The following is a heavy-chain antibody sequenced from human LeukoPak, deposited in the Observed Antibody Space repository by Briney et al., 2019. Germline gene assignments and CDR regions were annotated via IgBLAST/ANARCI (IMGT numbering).Heavy chain of an antibody. CDR3: ARLGSTGYHAY. CDR2: IYYSGNT. Sequence: SETLSLTCTVSDGSISNFYWSWIRQPPGKGLEWIGYIYYSGNTNYNPSLESRITISVDTSKNQFSLRLTSVTAADTAVYYCARLGSTGYHAYWGQGTLVTVSS. CDR1: DGSISNFY. V-gene: IGHV4-59*08. D-gene: IGHD3-22*01. J-gene: IGHJ4*02.